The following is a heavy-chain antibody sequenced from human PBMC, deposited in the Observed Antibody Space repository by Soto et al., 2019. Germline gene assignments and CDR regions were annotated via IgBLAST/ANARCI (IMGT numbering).Heavy chain of an antibody. CDR2: IGTAGDT. J-gene: IGHJ6*02. CDR3: ARLDIRYDCSGYYYERVYYGMDA. Sequence: GGSLRLSCAASGFTFSSYDMHWVRQATGKGLEWVSAIGTAGDTYYPGSVKGRFTISRENAKNSLYLQMNSLRAEDTAVYYCARLDIRYDCSGYYYERVYYGMDAWGQGTTVTVSS. V-gene: IGHV3-13*01. CDR1: GFTFSSYD. D-gene: IGHD3-22*01.